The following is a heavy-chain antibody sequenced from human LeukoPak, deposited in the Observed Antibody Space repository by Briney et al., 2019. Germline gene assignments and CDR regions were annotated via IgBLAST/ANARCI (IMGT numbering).Heavy chain of an antibody. Sequence: PSETLSLTCTVSGDSISNGVKYWSWIRQHPGRGLEWIGYIYHSGRSYYNPSLKSRITMSVDTSKNQFSLNLSSVTAADTAVYYCASYGSGSYRFDPWGQGTLVTVSS. CDR2: IYHSGRS. J-gene: IGHJ5*02. D-gene: IGHD3-10*01. CDR3: ASYGSGSYRFDP. V-gene: IGHV4-31*03. CDR1: GDSISNGVKY.